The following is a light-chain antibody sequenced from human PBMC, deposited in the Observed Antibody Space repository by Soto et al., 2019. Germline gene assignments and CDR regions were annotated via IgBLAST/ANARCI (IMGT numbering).Light chain of an antibody. CDR1: QSIGSW. CDR3: QQSYSGIS. CDR2: DAS. Sequence: DIQMTQSPSTLSASVGDRVTITCRASQSIGSWLAWYQQKPGKAPKLLIYDASSLESGLPSRFSGGGSGTDFTLTISSLQPEDFATYYCQQSYSGISFGQGTRLEIK. V-gene: IGKV1-5*01. J-gene: IGKJ5*01.